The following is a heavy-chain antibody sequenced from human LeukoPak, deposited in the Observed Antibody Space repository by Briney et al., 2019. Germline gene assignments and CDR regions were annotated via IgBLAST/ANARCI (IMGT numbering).Heavy chain of an antibody. CDR3: AKDHAGSGRAFEY. J-gene: IGHJ4*02. Sequence: PGTSLRLSCATSGFTFRTSGVHLVRQAPGKGLEWVALMSSDGINTYYADSVKGRFTVSRDSSKDILYLQMNSLRADDTAIYYCAKDHAGSGRAFEYWGQGTLVTVSS. D-gene: IGHD3-10*01. CDR1: GFTFRTSG. CDR2: MSSDGINT. V-gene: IGHV3-30*04.